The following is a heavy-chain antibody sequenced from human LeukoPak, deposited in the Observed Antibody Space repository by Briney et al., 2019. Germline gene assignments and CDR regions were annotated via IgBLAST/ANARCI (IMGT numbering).Heavy chain of an antibody. CDR1: GVSISSYS. J-gene: IGHJ4*02. V-gene: IGHV4-59*08. CDR3: ASSKQWLGRFEY. CDR2: IYYSGST. Sequence: PPETLSLTCTVSGVSISSYSWSWIRQPPGKGLEWIGYIYYSGSTNYNPSLKSRVTISVDTSKNQFSLKLSSVTAADTAVYYCASSKQWLGRFEYWGQGTLVTVSS. D-gene: IGHD6-19*01.